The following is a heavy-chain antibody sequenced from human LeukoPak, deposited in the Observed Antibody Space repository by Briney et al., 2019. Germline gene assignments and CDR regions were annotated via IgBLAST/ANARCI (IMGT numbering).Heavy chain of an antibody. Sequence: PSETLSLTCAVYGGSFSGYYWNWIRQPPGKGLEWIGEINHSGSTNYNPPLKSRVTISVDTSKNQFSLKLSSVTAADTAVYYCARGGDHTVTTFGYYYYMDVWGKGTTVTVSS. J-gene: IGHJ6*03. CDR1: GGSFSGYY. CDR3: ARGGDHTVTTFGYYYYMDV. CDR2: INHSGST. D-gene: IGHD4-17*01. V-gene: IGHV4-34*01.